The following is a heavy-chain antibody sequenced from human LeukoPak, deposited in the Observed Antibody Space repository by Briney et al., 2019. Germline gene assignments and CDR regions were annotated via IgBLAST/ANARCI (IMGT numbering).Heavy chain of an antibody. V-gene: IGHV3-7*03. CDR2: INEGGGEE. D-gene: IGHD2-15*01. CDR1: GFIFTNYW. J-gene: IGHJ4*02. CDR3: AKGGSGGNWARIDF. Sequence: GGSLRLSCVASGFIFTNYWMSWVRQALGKGLEWVAKINEGGGEEHSVDSVKGRFTISRDNSKNTLYLQMNSLRAEDTALYFCAKGGSGGNWARIDFWGQGTLVTVSS.